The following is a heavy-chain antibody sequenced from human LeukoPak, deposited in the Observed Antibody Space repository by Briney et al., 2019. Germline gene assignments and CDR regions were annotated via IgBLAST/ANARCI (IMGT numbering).Heavy chain of an antibody. CDR2: ISAYNGNT. CDR1: GYTFTSYG. V-gene: IGHV1-18*04. CDR3: ARVRLLWFGEGYNWFDP. Sequence: GASVKVSCKASGYTFTSYGISWVRQAPGQGLERMGLISAYNGNTNYAQKLQGRVTMTTDTSTSTAYMELRSLRSDDTAVYYCARVRLLWFGEGYNWFDPWGQGTLVTVSS. D-gene: IGHD3-10*01. J-gene: IGHJ5*02.